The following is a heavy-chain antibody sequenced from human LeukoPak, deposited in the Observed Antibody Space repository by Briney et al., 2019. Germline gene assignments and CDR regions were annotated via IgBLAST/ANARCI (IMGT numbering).Heavy chain of an antibody. CDR1: GGSISSYY. V-gene: IGHV4-4*07. CDR2: IYTSGST. Sequence: SETLSLTCTVSGGSISSYYWSWTRQPAGKGLEWIGRIYTSGSTNYNPSLKSRVTMSVDTSKNQFSLKLSSVTAADTAVYYCARDKGSYYDFWSDPFSYYYYMDVWGKGTTVTVSS. CDR3: ARDKGSYYDFWSDPFSYYYYMDV. J-gene: IGHJ6*03. D-gene: IGHD3-3*01.